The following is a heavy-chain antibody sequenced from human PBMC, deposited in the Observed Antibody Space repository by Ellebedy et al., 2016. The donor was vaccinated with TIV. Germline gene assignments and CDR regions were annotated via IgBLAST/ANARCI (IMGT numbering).Heavy chain of an antibody. J-gene: IGHJ4*02. Sequence: GGSLRLSCAASGFTFSSYNMNWVRQAPGKGLEWVSHISTSGYTKYYAESVKGRFTISRDNAKNSLYLQMNSLRDEDTAVYYCARDPADYWGQGTLVTASS. CDR1: GFTFSSYN. CDR2: ISTSGYTK. CDR3: ARDPADY. V-gene: IGHV3-48*02. D-gene: IGHD2-2*01.